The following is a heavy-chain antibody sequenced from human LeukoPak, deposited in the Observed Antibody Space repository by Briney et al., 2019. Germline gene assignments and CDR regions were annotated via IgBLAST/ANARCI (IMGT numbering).Heavy chain of an antibody. V-gene: IGHV3-30*14. CDR1: GFTFSSYA. CDR3: AREGATTAFDY. J-gene: IGHJ4*02. Sequence: GGSLRLSCAASGFTFSSYAMHWVRQAPGKGLEWVAVISYDGSNKYYADSVKGRFTISRDIFKNTVYLQVNSLRAEDTAVYYCAREGATTAFDYWGQGTLVTVSS. D-gene: IGHD1-26*01. CDR2: ISYDGSNK.